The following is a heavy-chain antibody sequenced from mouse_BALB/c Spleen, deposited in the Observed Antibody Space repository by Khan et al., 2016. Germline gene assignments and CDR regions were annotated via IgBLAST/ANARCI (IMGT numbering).Heavy chain of an antibody. CDR1: GYTFTDYG. J-gene: IGHJ2*01. CDR2: INTYTGEP. Sequence: QIPLVQSGPELKKPGETVKISCKASGYTFTDYGMNWVKQAPGKGLQWMGWINTYTGEPTYADDFKGRFAFSLETSANTAYLQINNLKNEDMATYFCARFRSANYWGQGTTLTVSS. CDR3: ARFRSANY. D-gene: IGHD6-1*01. V-gene: IGHV9-1*02.